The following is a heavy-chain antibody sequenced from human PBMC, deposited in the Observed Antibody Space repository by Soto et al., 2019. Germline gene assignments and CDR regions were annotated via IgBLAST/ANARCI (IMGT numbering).Heavy chain of an antibody. CDR1: GFTVSSNY. D-gene: IGHD2-2*01. Sequence: VGSLRLSCAASGFTVSSNYLTWVRQAPGKGLKWVSVLYPNGRAFYADSVRGRFTISTDNSQNSVYLQMSTLRAEDTAIYYCARGLGREYQDDRNHFHLDYWGQGTQVTSP. CDR3: ARGLGREYQDDRNHFHLDY. V-gene: IGHV3-53*01. J-gene: IGHJ4*02. CDR2: LYPNGRA.